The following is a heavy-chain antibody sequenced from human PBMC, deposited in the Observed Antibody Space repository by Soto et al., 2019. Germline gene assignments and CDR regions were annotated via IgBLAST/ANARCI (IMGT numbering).Heavy chain of an antibody. CDR3: ARTSYYDYVWGSYRQDAFDI. J-gene: IGHJ3*02. D-gene: IGHD3-16*01. CDR2: IIPIFGTA. CDR1: GGTFSSYA. V-gene: IGHV1-69*13. Sequence: VASVKVSCKASGGTFSSYAISWVRQAPGQGLEWMGGIIPIFGTANYAQKFQGRVTITADESTSTAYMELSSLRSEDTAVYYCARTSYYDYVWGSYRQDAFDIWGQGTMVTVSS.